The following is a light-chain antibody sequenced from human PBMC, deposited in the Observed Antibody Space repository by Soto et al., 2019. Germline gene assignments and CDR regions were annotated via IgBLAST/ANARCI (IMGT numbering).Light chain of an antibody. CDR1: RSNIGAGYD. J-gene: IGLJ2*01. CDR2: GNS. Sequence: QSVLTQPPSVSGAPGQRVTISCTGSRSNIGAGYDVHWYQQLPGTAPKLLIYGNSNRPSGVPDRISGSKSGTSASLAITGLQAEDEADYYCQSYDSSLSGLVFGGGTQLTVL. CDR3: QSYDSSLSGLV. V-gene: IGLV1-40*01.